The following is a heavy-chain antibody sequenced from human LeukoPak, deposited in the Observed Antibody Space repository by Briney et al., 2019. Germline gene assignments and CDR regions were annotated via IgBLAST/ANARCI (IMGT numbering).Heavy chain of an antibody. D-gene: IGHD2-15*01. V-gene: IGHV4-39*01. CDR1: GGSISSSSYY. Sequence: SETLSLTXTVSGGSISSSSYYWGWIRQPPGKGLEWIGSIYYSGSTYYNPSLKSRVTISVDTSKNQFSLKLSSVTAADTAVYYCARHAVVVVVAALGWYFDYWGQGTLVTVSS. J-gene: IGHJ4*02. CDR3: ARHAVVVVVAALGWYFDY. CDR2: IYYSGST.